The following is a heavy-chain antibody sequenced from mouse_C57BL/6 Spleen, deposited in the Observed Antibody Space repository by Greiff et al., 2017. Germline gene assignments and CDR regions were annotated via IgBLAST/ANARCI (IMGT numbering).Heavy chain of an antibody. CDR1: GYTFTSYW. J-gene: IGHJ2*01. V-gene: IGHV1-69*01. CDR3: ASYRY. CDR2: IDPSDSYT. Sequence: QVQLQQPGAELVMPGASVKLSCKASGYTFTSYWMHWVKQRPGQGLEWIGEIDPSDSYTNYNQKFKGKSTLTVDKSSSTAYMQLSSLTSYDSAVYYCASYRYWGQGTTLTVSS.